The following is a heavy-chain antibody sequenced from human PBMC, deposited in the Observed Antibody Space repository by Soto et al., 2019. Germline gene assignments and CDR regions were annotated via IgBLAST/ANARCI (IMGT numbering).Heavy chain of an antibody. CDR3: ARGMFFWGVYALLNYYYYVMDV. J-gene: IGHJ6*02. CDR2: IIPIFGTT. Sequence: SVKVSCKASGGTFSSYAISWVRQAPGQGLEWMGGIIPIFGTTSYAQKFQGRVTITADESTSTAYMERSSLRSEDTAVYYCARGMFFWGVYALLNYYYYVMDVWGQGTTVTVSS. CDR1: GGTFSSYA. V-gene: IGHV1-69*13. D-gene: IGHD3-3*01.